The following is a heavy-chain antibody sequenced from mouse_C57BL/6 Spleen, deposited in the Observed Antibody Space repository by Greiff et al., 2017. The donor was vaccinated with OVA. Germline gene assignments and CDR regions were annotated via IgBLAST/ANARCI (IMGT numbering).Heavy chain of an antibody. V-gene: IGHV1-82*01. CDR1: GYAFSSSW. CDR3: AATYYGRDY. J-gene: IGHJ2*01. CDR2: IYPGDGDT. D-gene: IGHD1-1*01. Sequence: VQLQQSGPELVKPGASVKISCKASGYAFSSSWMNWVKQRPGTGLEWIGRIYPGDGDTNYNGKFKGKATLTADKSSSTAYMQLSSLTSEDSAVYFCAATYYGRDYWGQGTTLTVSS.